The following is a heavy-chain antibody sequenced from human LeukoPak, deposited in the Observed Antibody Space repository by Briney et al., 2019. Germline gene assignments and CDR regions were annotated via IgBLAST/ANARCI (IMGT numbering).Heavy chain of an antibody. CDR3: ATGYCTSTTCYRSRFDY. J-gene: IGHJ4*02. CDR1: GFIFSSYA. V-gene: IGHV3-21*01. Sequence: GGSLRLSCAASGFIFSSYAINWVRQAPGKGLEWVSSISGNGQYIFYTDSLKGRFTISRDNAKNSLYLQINSLRAEDTAVFYCATGYCTSTTCYRSRFDYWGQGTLVTVSS. CDR2: ISGNGQYI. D-gene: IGHD2-2*01.